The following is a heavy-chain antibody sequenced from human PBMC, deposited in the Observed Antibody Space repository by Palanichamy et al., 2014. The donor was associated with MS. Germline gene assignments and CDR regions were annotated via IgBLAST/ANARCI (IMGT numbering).Heavy chain of an antibody. D-gene: IGHD2-21*01. CDR2: ISISGVHT. Sequence: EVELLESGGGLVQPGGSLRLSCEGSGFTFSNYAMGWVRQAPGKGLEWVSGISISGVHTYYADSVKGRFTISRDDSKSTLYLQMSSLRADDTALYYCAPGGGDYHLFDYWGQGALVTVSS. CDR1: GFTFSNYA. J-gene: IGHJ4*02. CDR3: APGGGDYHLFDY. V-gene: IGHV3-23*01.